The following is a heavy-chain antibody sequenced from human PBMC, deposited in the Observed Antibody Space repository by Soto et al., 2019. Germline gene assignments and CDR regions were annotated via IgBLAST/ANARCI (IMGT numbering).Heavy chain of an antibody. CDR2: ISAYNGNT. D-gene: IGHD2-2*01. CDR1: GYTFTSYV. V-gene: IGHV1-18*01. J-gene: IGHJ6*02. Sequence: GASVKVSCKASGYTFTSYVISWVRQAPGQGLEWMGWISAYNGNTNYAQKLQGRVTMTTDTSTSTAYMELRSLRSDDTAVYYCAREGYCSSTSCHPWDYYYGMDGWGQGTTVTVSS. CDR3: AREGYCSSTSCHPWDYYYGMDG.